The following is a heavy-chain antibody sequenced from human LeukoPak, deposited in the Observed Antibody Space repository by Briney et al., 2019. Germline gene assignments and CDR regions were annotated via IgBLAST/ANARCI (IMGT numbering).Heavy chain of an antibody. CDR1: GYTFTSYG. Sequence: ASVKVSCKASGYTFTSYGISWVRQAPGQGLEWMGWISAYNGNTNYAQKLQGRVTMTTDTSTSTAYMELRSLRSDDTAVYYCARDQSLGHCSGGSCDAFDIWGQGTMVTVSS. V-gene: IGHV1-18*01. CDR3: ARDQSLGHCSGGSCDAFDI. CDR2: ISAYNGNT. D-gene: IGHD2-15*01. J-gene: IGHJ3*02.